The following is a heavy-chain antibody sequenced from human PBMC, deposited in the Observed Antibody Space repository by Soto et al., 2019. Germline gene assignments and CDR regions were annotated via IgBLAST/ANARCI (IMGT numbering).Heavy chain of an antibody. J-gene: IGHJ4*02. CDR3: ARLFSSTIVVVVAANGVDY. V-gene: IGHV3-7*03. Sequence: GGSLRLSCAASGFTFSTYWMSWVRQAPGKGLEWVATINPDGREKYYVDSVKGRFTISRDNAKKSLYLQMNSLRAEDTAVYYCARLFSSTIVVVVAANGVDYWGQGTLVTFSS. CDR2: INPDGREK. D-gene: IGHD2-15*01. CDR1: GFTFSTYW.